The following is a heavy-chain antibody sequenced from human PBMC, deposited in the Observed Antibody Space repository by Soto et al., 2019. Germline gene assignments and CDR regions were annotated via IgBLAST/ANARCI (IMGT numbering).Heavy chain of an antibody. V-gene: IGHV1-18*01. CDR1: GYTFTSYG. Sequence: GASVKVSCKASGYTFTSYGISWVRQAPGQGLEWMGWISAYNGNTNYTQKFQGRVTITVDKSSTTAYMELSSLRSDDTAVYYCARGSTIVRGAPSWFDPWGQGTLVTVSS. D-gene: IGHD3-10*01. CDR2: ISAYNGNT. J-gene: IGHJ5*02. CDR3: ARGSTIVRGAPSWFDP.